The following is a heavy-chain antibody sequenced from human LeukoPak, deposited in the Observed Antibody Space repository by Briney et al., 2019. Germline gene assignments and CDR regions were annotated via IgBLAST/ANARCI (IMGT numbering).Heavy chain of an antibody. CDR1: GGTFSSYA. D-gene: IGHD1-26*01. Sequence: SVKVSYKDSGGTFSSYAISWVRQAPGQGLEWMGGIIPIFGTANYAQKFQGRVTITADESTSTAYMELSSLRSEDTAVYYCAGGGAGSYLDYWGQGTLVTVSS. V-gene: IGHV1-69*13. CDR3: AGGGAGSYLDY. J-gene: IGHJ4*02. CDR2: IIPIFGTA.